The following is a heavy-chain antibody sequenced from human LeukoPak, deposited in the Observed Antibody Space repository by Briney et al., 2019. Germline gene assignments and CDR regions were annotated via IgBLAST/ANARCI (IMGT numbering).Heavy chain of an antibody. CDR3: GRAYDFSRH. J-gene: IGHJ4*02. Sequence: GGSLRLSCAASGFTFSSYEMNWVRQAPGKGLEWVSYIGSSGSSIYYADSVKGRFTISRDNAKNSLYLQMNSLRAEDTALYYCGRAYDFSRHWGQGTLVTVSS. D-gene: IGHD3-3*01. CDR2: IGSSGSSI. CDR1: GFTFSSYE. V-gene: IGHV3-48*03.